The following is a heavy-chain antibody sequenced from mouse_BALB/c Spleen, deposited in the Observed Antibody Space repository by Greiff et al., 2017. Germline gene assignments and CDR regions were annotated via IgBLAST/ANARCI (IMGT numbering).Heavy chain of an antibody. Sequence: QVHVKQSGAELVKPGASVKLSCKASGYTFTSYYMYWVKQRPGQGLEWIGEINPSNGGTNFNEKFKSKATLTVDKSSSTAYMQLSSLTSEDSAVYYCTRTPITTVVAYWYFDVWGAGTTVTVSS. CDR1: GYTFTSYY. J-gene: IGHJ1*01. D-gene: IGHD1-1*01. V-gene: IGHV1S81*02. CDR3: TRTPITTVVAYWYFDV. CDR2: INPSNGGT.